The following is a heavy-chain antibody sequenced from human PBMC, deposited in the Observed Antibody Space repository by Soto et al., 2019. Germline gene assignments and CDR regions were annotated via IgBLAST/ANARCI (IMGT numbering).Heavy chain of an antibody. J-gene: IGHJ1*01. CDR1: GFSFSDYA. Sequence: GSLRLSCAASGFSFSDYAMIWVRQAPGKGLEWVSGLYGSAGGIHYADSVKGRFTISRDNYANSVYLQMNSLRVEDTAMYYCAKDAVSRDGVWLAHDWGQGTVVTVSS. V-gene: IGHV3-23*01. CDR2: LYGSAGGI. D-gene: IGHD5-12*01. CDR3: AKDAVSRDGVWLAHD.